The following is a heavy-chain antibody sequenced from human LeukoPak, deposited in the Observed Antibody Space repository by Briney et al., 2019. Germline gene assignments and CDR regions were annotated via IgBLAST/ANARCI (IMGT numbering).Heavy chain of an antibody. Sequence: GGSLRLSCAASGFTFSSYAMHWVRQAPGKGLEWVAVISYDASNKYYADSVKGRFTISRDNAKNSMYLQMNSLRAEDTAVYYCARALNWNYEDYWGQGTLVTVSS. CDR2: ISYDASNK. V-gene: IGHV3-30-3*01. CDR1: GFTFSSYA. J-gene: IGHJ4*02. D-gene: IGHD1-7*01. CDR3: ARALNWNYEDY.